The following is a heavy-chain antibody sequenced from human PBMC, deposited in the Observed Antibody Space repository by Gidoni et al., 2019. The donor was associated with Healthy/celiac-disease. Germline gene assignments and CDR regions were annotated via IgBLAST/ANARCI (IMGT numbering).Heavy chain of an antibody. CDR1: GDSVASNSAA. J-gene: IGHJ4*02. D-gene: IGHD6-13*01. V-gene: IGHV6-1*01. CDR3: ARGDVGYSSSWYQAFFDY. Sequence: QVQLQQSGPGLVKPAQTLSLTCATSGDSVASNSAAWNWIRQSPSRGLEWLGRTYYRSKWYNDYAVSVKSRITINPDTSKNQFSLQLNSVTPEDTAVHYCARGDVGYSSSWYQAFFDYWGQGTLVTVSS. CDR2: TYYRSKWYN.